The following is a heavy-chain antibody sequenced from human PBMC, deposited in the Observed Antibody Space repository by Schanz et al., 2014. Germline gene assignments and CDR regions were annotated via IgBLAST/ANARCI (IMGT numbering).Heavy chain of an antibody. V-gene: IGHV3-23*04. CDR3: AKDGPRGSGSYAADGDMDV. Sequence: EVQLVESGGGLVKPGGFLRLSCAASGFTFSSYSMNWVRQAPGKGLEWVSAISGSGGSTYYADSVKGRFTISRDNSKSTLYLQMNSLRAEDTAVYYCAKDGPRGSGSYAADGDMDVWGQGTTVTVSS. CDR2: ISGSGGST. CDR1: GFTFSSYS. J-gene: IGHJ6*02. D-gene: IGHD3-10*01.